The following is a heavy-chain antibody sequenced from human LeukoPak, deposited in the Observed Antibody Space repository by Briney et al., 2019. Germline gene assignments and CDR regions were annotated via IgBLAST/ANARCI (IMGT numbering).Heavy chain of an antibody. J-gene: IGHJ4*02. V-gene: IGHV4-39*07. CDR2: IYYSGST. Sequence: ASETLSLTCTVSGGSISSSSYYWGWIRQPPGKGLEWIGSIYYSGSTYYNPSLKSRVTISVDTSKNQFSLKLSSVTAADTAVYYCARDLLIGGIAAADNGFDYWGQGTLVTVSS. CDR3: ARDLLIGGIAAADNGFDY. D-gene: IGHD6-13*01. CDR1: GGSISSSSYY.